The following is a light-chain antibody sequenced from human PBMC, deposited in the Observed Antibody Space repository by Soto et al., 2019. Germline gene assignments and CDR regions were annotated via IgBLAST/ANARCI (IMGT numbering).Light chain of an antibody. V-gene: IGKV1-6*01. CDR2: AAS. CDR1: QDISND. J-gene: IGKJ4*01. CDR3: LQDHEHLT. Sequence: AIQMTQSPSSLSASVGDRVTITCRASQDISNDLGWYQQKPGKAPTLLIYAASTLQSGVPSRFSGSGSGTDFTLTISSLQPEDSASYYCLQDHEHLTFGGGTKV.